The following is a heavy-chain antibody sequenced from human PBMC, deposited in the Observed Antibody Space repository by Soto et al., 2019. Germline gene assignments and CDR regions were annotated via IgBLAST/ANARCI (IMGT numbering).Heavy chain of an antibody. CDR1: GFTVSSNY. D-gene: IGHD3-3*01. V-gene: IGHV3-66*01. CDR2: IYSGGST. Sequence: SGFTVSSNYMSWVRQAPGKGLEWVSVIYSGGSTYYANSVKGRFTISRDNSKNTLYLQMNSLRAEDTAVYYCARSMVYYDFWTSFDPWGQGTLVTVSS. CDR3: ARSMVYYDFWTSFDP. J-gene: IGHJ5*02.